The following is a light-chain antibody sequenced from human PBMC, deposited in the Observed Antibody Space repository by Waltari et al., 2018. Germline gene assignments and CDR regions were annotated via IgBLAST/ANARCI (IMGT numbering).Light chain of an antibody. CDR3: QQYNNWPLGDT. CDR1: QSVSSN. CDR2: GAS. J-gene: IGKJ4*01. Sequence: EIVMTQSPATLSVSPGERVTLSCRASQSVSSNLAWYQQKPGQAPRLLIYGASTRATDIPARFSGSGSGTEFTLTISSLQSEDFAVYYCQQYNNWPLGDTFGGGTKVEIK. V-gene: IGKV3-15*01.